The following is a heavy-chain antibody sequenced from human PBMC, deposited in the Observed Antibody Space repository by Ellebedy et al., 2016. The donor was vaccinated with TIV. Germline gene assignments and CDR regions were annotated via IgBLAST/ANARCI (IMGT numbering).Heavy chain of an antibody. J-gene: IGHJ2*01. V-gene: IGHV1-2*04. CDR3: AREMGGFYSVGFDY. CDR2: INPNSGGT. D-gene: IGHD2-15*01. CDR1: GYTFTGYY. Sequence: ASVKVSCKASGYTFTGYYMHWVRQAPGQGLEWMGWINPNSGGTNYAQKFQGWVTMTRDTSISTAYMELSRLRSDDTAVYYCAREMGGFYSVGFDYWGRGTLVTVSS.